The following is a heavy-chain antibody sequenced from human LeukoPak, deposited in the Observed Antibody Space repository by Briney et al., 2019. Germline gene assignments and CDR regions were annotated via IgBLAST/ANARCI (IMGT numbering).Heavy chain of an antibody. J-gene: IGHJ6*02. CDR3: GRDDHYNYNGTDV. Sequence: GGSLRLSCAASGFTFSSYAMSWVRQAPGKGLEWVSAISGSGGSTYYADSVKGRFTISRDNSKNTLYLQMNSLRAEDTAVYYCGRDDHYNYNGTDVWGQGTTVIVSS. CDR2: ISGSGGST. CDR1: GFTFSSYA. V-gene: IGHV3-23*01. D-gene: IGHD5-24*01.